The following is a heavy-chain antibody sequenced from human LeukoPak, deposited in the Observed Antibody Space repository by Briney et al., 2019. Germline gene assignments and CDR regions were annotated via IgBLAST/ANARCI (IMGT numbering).Heavy chain of an antibody. CDR2: ISGSGGST. CDR3: ARGRQMATIEY. CDR1: GFTFSSYA. D-gene: IGHD5-24*01. Sequence: GGSLRLSCAASGFTFSSYAMSWVRQAPGKGLEWVSAISGSGGSTYYADSLKGRFTISRDNAKNSLYLQMTSLRAEDTAVYYCARGRQMATIEYWGQGTLVTVSS. J-gene: IGHJ4*02. V-gene: IGHV3-23*01.